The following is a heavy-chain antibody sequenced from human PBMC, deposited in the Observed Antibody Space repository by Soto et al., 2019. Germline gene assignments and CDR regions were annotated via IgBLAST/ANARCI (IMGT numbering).Heavy chain of an antibody. CDR3: ARGLDSSGYQGFDY. CDR1: GGSFSGYY. J-gene: IGHJ4*02. Sequence: QVQLQQWGAGLLKPSETLSLTCAVYGGSFSGYYWSWIRQPPGKGLEWIGEIKHSGSTNYNPSLKNRHNISVDTSKNQFSLKLSSVTAADTAVYYCARGLDSSGYQGFDYWGQGTLVTVSS. D-gene: IGHD3-22*01. CDR2: IKHSGST. V-gene: IGHV4-34*01.